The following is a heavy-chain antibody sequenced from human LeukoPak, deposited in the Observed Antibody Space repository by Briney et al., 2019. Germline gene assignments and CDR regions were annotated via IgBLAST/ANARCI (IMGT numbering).Heavy chain of an antibody. CDR2: ISGSGGST. J-gene: IGHJ6*02. Sequence: PGGSLRLSCAASGFTFSDYYMSWIRQAPGKGLEWVSAISGSGGSTYYADSVKGRFTISRDNSKNTLYLQMNSLRAEDTAVFYCVAAAGTTRYYYGVDVWGQGTTVTVSS. D-gene: IGHD6-13*01. CDR1: GFTFSDYY. CDR3: VAAAGTTRYYYGVDV. V-gene: IGHV3-23*01.